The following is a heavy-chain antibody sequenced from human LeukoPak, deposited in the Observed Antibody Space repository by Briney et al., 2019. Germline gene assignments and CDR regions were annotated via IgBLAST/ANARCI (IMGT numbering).Heavy chain of an antibody. CDR2: IRNDGSII. J-gene: IGHJ4*02. V-gene: IGHV3-30*02. D-gene: IGHD2-15*01. CDR1: GFTFSSYG. Sequence: GGSLRLSCAASGFTFSSYGMHWIRQAPGKGLEWVAFIRNDGSIIYNADSVKGRFTISRDNAKNSLYLQMNSLRAEDTAVYSCARDLSGPSFYWGQGTLVTVSS. CDR3: ARDLSGPSFY.